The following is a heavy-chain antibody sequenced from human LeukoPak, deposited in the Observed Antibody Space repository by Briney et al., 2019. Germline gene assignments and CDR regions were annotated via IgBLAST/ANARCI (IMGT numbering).Heavy chain of an antibody. Sequence: GGSLRLSCAASGFTFSSYAMSWVRQAPGKGLEWVSAISGSGGSTYYVDSVKGRFTISRDNSKNTLYLQMNSLRAEDTAVYYCAKDVDSSGYYLDYWGQGTLVTVSS. CDR3: AKDVDSSGYYLDY. J-gene: IGHJ4*02. CDR2: ISGSGGST. D-gene: IGHD3-22*01. V-gene: IGHV3-23*01. CDR1: GFTFSSYA.